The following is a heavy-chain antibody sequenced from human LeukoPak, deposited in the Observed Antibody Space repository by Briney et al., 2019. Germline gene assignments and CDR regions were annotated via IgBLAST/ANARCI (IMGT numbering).Heavy chain of an antibody. J-gene: IGHJ5*02. CDR3: ARVVVAAAGTFDP. CDR1: GFTVSSNY. D-gene: IGHD6-13*01. V-gene: IGHV3-53*01. CDR2: IYSGGST. Sequence: GGSLRLSCAASGFTVSSNYMSWVRQAPGKGVKWVSVIYSGGSTYYADSVKGRFTISRDNPKNTLYLQMNSLRAEDTAVYYCARVVVAAAGTFDPWGQGTLVTVSS.